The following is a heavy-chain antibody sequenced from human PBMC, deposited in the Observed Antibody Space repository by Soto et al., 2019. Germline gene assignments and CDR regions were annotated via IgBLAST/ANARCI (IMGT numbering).Heavy chain of an antibody. V-gene: IGHV4-59*01. CDR3: ARRYGGNFDY. J-gene: IGHJ4*02. CDR2: IYYSGST. D-gene: IGHD1-26*01. Sequence: SETLSLTCTVSGGSISSYYWSWIRQPPGKGLEWIGYIYYSGSTNYNPSLKSRVTMSVDTSKNQFSMKLSSVAAADTAVYYWARRYGGNFDYWGQGTLVTVS. CDR1: GGSISSYY.